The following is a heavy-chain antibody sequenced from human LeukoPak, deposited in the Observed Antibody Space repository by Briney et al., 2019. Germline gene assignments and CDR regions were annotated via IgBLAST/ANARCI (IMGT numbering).Heavy chain of an antibody. CDR3: ARVVAVATEQWFDP. D-gene: IGHD6-19*01. CDR2: IYHSGST. Sequence: LSCAASGFSFSNAYMSWVRQAPGKGLEWIGYIYHSGSTYYNPSLKSRVTISVDRSKNQFSLKLSSVAAADTAVYYCARVVAVATEQWFDPWGQGTLVTVSS. J-gene: IGHJ5*02. V-gene: IGHV4-30-2*01. CDR1: GFSFSNAY.